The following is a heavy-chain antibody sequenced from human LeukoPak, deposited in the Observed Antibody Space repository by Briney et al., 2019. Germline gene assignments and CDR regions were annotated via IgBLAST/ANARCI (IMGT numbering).Heavy chain of an antibody. CDR3: AKKSPGSYQSLPES. D-gene: IGHD3-10*01. CDR2: ISYDGSNK. V-gene: IGHV3-30*18. Sequence: GGSLRLSCAASGFTFSSYGMHWVRQAPGRGLEWVAAISYDGSNKHHAESVKGRFAISRDNSKNTLYLQMNSLRTEDTAVYYCAKKSPGSYQSLPESWGQGTLVTVSS. J-gene: IGHJ5*02. CDR1: GFTFSSYG.